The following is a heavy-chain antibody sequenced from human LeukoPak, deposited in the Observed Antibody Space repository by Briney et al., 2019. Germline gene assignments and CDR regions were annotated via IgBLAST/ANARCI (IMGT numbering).Heavy chain of an antibody. CDR1: GXSFSTYS. D-gene: IGHD2-8*01. Sequence: GGSLRLSCAAAGXSFSTYSMNWVRQTPGKGLEWVSSISRTSSYIYYADSVKGRFTLSRDNGKNSLYLQMNSLRAEDTAVYYCARGGMGANSQEYFYYGMDVWGQGTTVTVSS. J-gene: IGHJ6*02. CDR3: ARGGMGANSQEYFYYGMDV. V-gene: IGHV3-21*01. CDR2: ISRTSSYI.